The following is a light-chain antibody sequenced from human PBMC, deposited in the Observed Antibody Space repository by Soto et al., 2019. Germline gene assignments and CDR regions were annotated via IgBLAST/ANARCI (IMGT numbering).Light chain of an antibody. V-gene: IGKV4-1*01. CDR3: QQYHSPPLT. Sequence: DIVMTQSPDSLAVSLGEGATINCKSSQSVLYNSNNKNYLAWYQQKPGQPPKLLIYWASTRESGVPDRFSGSGSGTDFTLTISSLQAEDVAVYYCQQYHSPPLTFGGGTKVEIK. CDR1: QSVLYNSNNKNY. J-gene: IGKJ4*01. CDR2: WAS.